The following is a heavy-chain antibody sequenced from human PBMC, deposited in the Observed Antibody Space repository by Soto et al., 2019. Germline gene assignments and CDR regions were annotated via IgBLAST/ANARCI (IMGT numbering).Heavy chain of an antibody. CDR1: GGSFSGYY. Sequence: LSLTCAVYGGSFSGYYWSWIRQPPGKGLEWIGEINHSGSTNYNPSPKSRVTISVDTSKNQFSLKLSSVTAADTAVYYCARGNGSGSQYYYYYGMDVWGQGTTVTVSS. J-gene: IGHJ6*02. CDR2: INHSGST. D-gene: IGHD3-10*01. CDR3: ARGNGSGSQYYYYYGMDV. V-gene: IGHV4-34*01.